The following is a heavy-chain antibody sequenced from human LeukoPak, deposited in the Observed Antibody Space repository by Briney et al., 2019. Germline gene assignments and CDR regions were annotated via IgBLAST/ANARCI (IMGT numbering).Heavy chain of an antibody. J-gene: IGHJ6*03. CDR1: GYTFTSYG. CDR2: INTNTGNP. Sequence: GASVKVSCKTSGYTFTSYGISWVRQAPGQGLEWMGWINTNTGNPTYAQGFTGRFVFSLDTSVSTAYLQISSLKAEDTAVYYCARSFRGALVWDMDVWGKGTTVTVSS. D-gene: IGHD3-16*01. V-gene: IGHV7-4-1*02. CDR3: ARSFRGALVWDMDV.